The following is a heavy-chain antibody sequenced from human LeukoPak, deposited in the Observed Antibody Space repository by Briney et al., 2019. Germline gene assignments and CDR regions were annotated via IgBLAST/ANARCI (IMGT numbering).Heavy chain of an antibody. V-gene: IGHV5-51*01. CDR3: ARGAADRYYYYGMDV. Sequence: GESLKISCKGSGYSFTSYWIGWVRQMPGKGLEWMGIIYPGDSDTRYSPPFQGQVTISADKSISTAYLQWSSLKASDTAMYYCARGAADRYYYYGMDVWGQGTTVTVSS. J-gene: IGHJ6*02. CDR1: GYSFTSYW. CDR2: IYPGDSDT. D-gene: IGHD6-25*01.